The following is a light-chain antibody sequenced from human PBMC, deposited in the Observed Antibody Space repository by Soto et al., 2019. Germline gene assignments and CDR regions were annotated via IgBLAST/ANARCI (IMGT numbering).Light chain of an antibody. V-gene: IGKV3-11*01. Sequence: EIVLTQSPATLSLSPGERATLSCSASQSVSSYLAWYQQKPGQAPRLLLYDASSRATGIPARFSGSGSGTDFTLTISSLEPEDFAVDYCQQRSTPLTIGGGTKVEIK. CDR2: DAS. J-gene: IGKJ4*01. CDR3: QQRSTPLT. CDR1: QSVSSY.